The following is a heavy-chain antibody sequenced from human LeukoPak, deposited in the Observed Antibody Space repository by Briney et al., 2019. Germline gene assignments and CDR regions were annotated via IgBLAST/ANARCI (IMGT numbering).Heavy chain of an antibody. CDR3: ARDIAVDGTFFDY. D-gene: IGHD6-19*01. CDR1: GFTFSSCC. J-gene: IGHJ4*02. V-gene: IGHV3-7*03. Sequence: GGSLRLSCAAAGFTFSSCCMSWVRQAPGKGLEWVANINQDGSAEYYVDAVKGRFTISRDNAKNSLYLQMNSLGVEDTGVYYCARDIAVDGTFFDYWGQGTLVTVSS. CDR2: INQDGSAE.